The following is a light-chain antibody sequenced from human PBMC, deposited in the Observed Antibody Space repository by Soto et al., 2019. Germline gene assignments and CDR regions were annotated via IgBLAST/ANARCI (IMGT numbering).Light chain of an antibody. CDR3: QQYSVYWT. J-gene: IGKJ1*01. CDR1: QTITRW. CDR2: DAS. V-gene: IGKV1-5*01. Sequence: DIQMTQSPSTLSASVGDRVTITCRASQTITRWMAWYQQKPGKAPKLLIYDASTLESGVPSRFSGSRSGTEFTLTISSLQPDDFATYYCQQYSVYWTFGQGTKVDIK.